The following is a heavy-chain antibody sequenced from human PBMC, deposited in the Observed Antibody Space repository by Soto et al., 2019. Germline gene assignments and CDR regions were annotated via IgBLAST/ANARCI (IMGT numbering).Heavy chain of an antibody. Sequence: EXLKISCKCSGHXSTSYLFGWVRQMPGKGLEWMAIIYPADSDTRYSPSFQVQVTISSDKSISTAYLQWSRLNSSDTAIYCFARVAGTTSRAFDIWGQGTMCTVSS. CDR1: GHXSTSYL. V-gene: IGHV5-51*01. D-gene: IGHD1-7*01. CDR2: IYPADSDT. CDR3: ARVAGTTSRAFDI. J-gene: IGHJ3*02.